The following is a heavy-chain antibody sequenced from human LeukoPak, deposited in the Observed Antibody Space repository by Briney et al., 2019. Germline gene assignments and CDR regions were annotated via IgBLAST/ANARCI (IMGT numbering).Heavy chain of an antibody. J-gene: IGHJ4*02. D-gene: IGHD2-2*01. Sequence: GGSLRLSCAASGFTFSSYSMNWVRQAPGKGLEWVSSISSSSSYIYYADSVKGRFTISRDNAKNSLYLQMNSLRAEDTAVYYCARGPQYCSSTRCYLPDYWGQGTVVTVSS. V-gene: IGHV3-21*01. CDR2: ISSSSSYI. CDR3: ARGPQYCSSTRCYLPDY. CDR1: GFTFSSYS.